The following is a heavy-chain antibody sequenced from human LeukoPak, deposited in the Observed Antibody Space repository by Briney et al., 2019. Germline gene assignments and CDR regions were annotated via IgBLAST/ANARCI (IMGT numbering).Heavy chain of an antibody. J-gene: IGHJ5*02. V-gene: IGHV1-2*02. Sequence: GASVKVSCKASGYTFTGYYMHWVRQAPGQGLEWMGWINPNSGGTNYAQKFQGRVTMTRDTSISTAYMELSRLRSDDTAVYYCARGALIVVVPAARFDPWGQGTLVTVPS. CDR2: INPNSGGT. CDR1: GYTFTGYY. D-gene: IGHD2-2*01. CDR3: ARGALIVVVPAARFDP.